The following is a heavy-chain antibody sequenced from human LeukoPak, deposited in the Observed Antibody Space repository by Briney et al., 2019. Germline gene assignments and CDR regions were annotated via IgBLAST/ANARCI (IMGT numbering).Heavy chain of an antibody. CDR2: MSYDGTNK. D-gene: IGHD4-11*01. J-gene: IGHJ3*02. CDR3: ARRGPDYSNYDAFDI. Sequence: GRSLRLSCAASGFTFSSYAIHWVRQAPGKGLEWVAVMSYDGTNKYYADSVKGRITISRDNSKNTLYLQMNSLRVEDTAVYYCARRGPDYSNYDAFDIWGQGTMVTVSS. V-gene: IGHV3-30*04. CDR1: GFTFSSYA.